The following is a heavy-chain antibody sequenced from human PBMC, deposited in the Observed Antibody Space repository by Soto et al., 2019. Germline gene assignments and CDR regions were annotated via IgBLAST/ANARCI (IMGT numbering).Heavy chain of an antibody. CDR2: VFYSGAT. J-gene: IGHJ4*02. D-gene: IGHD3-10*01. CDR3: ARAGFSYGHHLF. CDR1: GGPIKTGDYY. V-gene: IGHV4-30-4*01. Sequence: QVQLKESGPGLVKPSETLSLTCNVSGGPIKTGDYYWNWIRQPPGKGLEWIGYVFYSGATNYSPSPKSRAATSMDTSKNQFSLSLTSVTGADTAVYYWARAGFSYGHHLFWGQGLRVTVST.